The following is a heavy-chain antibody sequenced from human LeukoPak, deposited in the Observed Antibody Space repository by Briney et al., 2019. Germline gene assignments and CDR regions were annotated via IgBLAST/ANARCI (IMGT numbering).Heavy chain of an antibody. CDR2: IGYDGSNK. V-gene: IGHV3-30*02. CDR1: GFTFSSYG. Sequence: GGSLRLSCAASGFTFSSYGMHWVRQAPSKGLEGGAFIGYDGSNKYYADSVKGRFTISRDNSKNTLYLQMNSLRAEDTAVYYCAREVDGYNSYYFDYWGQGILVTVSS. CDR3: AREVDGYNSYYFDY. D-gene: IGHD5-24*01. J-gene: IGHJ4*02.